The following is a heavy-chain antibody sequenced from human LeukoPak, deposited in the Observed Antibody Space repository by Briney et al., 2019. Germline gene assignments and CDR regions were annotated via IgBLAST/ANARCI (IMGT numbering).Heavy chain of an antibody. Sequence: PGGSLRLSCAASGFTFSLYSMAWVRQAPGKGLEWVSSISSAGSYTYYADSVKGRFTISRDNAKNSLYLQMSSLNVDDTADYYCARPKTPGTTVFDAFDMWGQGTVATVSS. CDR3: ARPKTPGTTVFDAFDM. CDR2: ISSAGSYT. V-gene: IGHV3-21*01. CDR1: GFTFSLYS. D-gene: IGHD1-7*01. J-gene: IGHJ3*02.